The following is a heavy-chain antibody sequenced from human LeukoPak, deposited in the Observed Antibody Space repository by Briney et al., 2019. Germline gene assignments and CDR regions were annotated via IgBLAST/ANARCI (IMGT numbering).Heavy chain of an antibody. D-gene: IGHD1-26*01. CDR3: ARPGGPTIPFDY. CDR1: GGSISSYY. V-gene: IGHV4-59*05. J-gene: IGHJ4*02. CDR2: IYYSGST. Sequence: SETLSLTCTVSGGSISSYYWSWIRQPPGKGLEWIGSIYYSGSTYYNPSLKSRVTISVDTSKNQFSLKLSSVTAADTAVYYCARPGGPTIPFDYWGQGTLVTVSS.